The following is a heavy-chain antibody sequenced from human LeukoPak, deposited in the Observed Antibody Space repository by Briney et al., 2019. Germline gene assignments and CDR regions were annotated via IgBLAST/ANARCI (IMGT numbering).Heavy chain of an antibody. CDR2: IYYSGST. V-gene: IGHV4-59*01. J-gene: IGHJ4*02. CDR1: GDSISNYY. CDR3: ARDISGYYKRGFDY. Sequence: SETLSLTCTVSGDSISNYYWSWIRQPPGKELEWLGQIYYSGSTTYNPSLKSRVTISVDTSKNQLSLKVTSVTAADTAVYYCARDISGYYKRGFDYWGQGTLVTVSS. D-gene: IGHD3-22*01.